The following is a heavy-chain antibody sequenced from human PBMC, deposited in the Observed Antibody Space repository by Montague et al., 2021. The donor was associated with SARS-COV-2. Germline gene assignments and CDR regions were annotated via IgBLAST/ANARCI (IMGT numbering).Heavy chain of an antibody. CDR1: GDSIRSSSYY. D-gene: IGHD6-19*01. CDR3: ARRVHSAVGSGAIDY. J-gene: IGHJ4*02. CDR2: NYYDGST. V-gene: IGHV4-39*01. Sequence: SETLSLTCTVAGDSIRSSSYYWGWLRQPPGRGLEWIGSNYYDGSTYYNPSFKSRVTISVGTSKTQFSLKLSAATAADTAVYSCARRVHSAVGSGAIDYWGQGTLVTVSS.